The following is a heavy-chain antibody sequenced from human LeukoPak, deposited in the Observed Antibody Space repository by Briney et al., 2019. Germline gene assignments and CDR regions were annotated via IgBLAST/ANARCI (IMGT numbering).Heavy chain of an antibody. CDR1: GYTFTSYY. CDR2: INPNSGGT. CDR3: ARDSKGYCANGVCNSWVDS. D-gene: IGHD2-8*01. V-gene: IGHV1-2*02. J-gene: IGHJ5*01. Sequence: ASVKVSCKASGYTFTSYYMHWVRQAPGQGLEWMGWINPNSGGTNYAQKFQGRVTMTRDTTISTASMELTRLTSDDTAMYYCARDSKGYCANGVCNSWVDSWGQGTLVTVSS.